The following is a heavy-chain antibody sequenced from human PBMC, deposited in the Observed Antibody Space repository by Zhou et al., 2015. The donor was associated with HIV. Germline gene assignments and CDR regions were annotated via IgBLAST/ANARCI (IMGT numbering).Heavy chain of an antibody. Sequence: QVQLVQSGAEVRKPGASVRVSCEASGYTFTSCDINWVRQAAGQGLEWMGWMNPNSHNVDYAQKFQGRVTMTGDTSMRTVYMELSGLRSEDTAVYYCARRGTQLWSDSFDIWGRRDNGHRLF. CDR1: GYTFTSCD. CDR3: ARRGTQLWSDSFDI. D-gene: IGHD5-18*01. J-gene: IGHJ3*02. V-gene: IGHV1-8*01. CDR2: MNPNSHNV.